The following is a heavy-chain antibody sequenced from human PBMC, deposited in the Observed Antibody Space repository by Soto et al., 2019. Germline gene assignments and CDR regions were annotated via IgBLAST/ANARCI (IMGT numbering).Heavy chain of an antibody. CDR2: IGTAGDP. CDR3: ARGVRGYYGSGSPFDY. J-gene: IGHJ4*02. V-gene: IGHV3-13*05. D-gene: IGHD3-10*01. CDR1: GFTFSSYD. Sequence: LRLSCAASGFTFSSYDMHWVRQATGKGLEWVSAIGTAGDPYYPGSVKGRFTISRENAKNSLYLQMNSLRAGDTAVYYCARGVRGYYGSGSPFDYWGQGTLVTVSS.